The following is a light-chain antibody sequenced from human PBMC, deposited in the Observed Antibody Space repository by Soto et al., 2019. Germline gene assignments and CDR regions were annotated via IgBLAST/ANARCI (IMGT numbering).Light chain of an antibody. V-gene: IGKV3-20*01. CDR2: GAF. CDR3: QQYGSSSYT. Sequence: EIVLTQSPGTLSLSPGERATLSCRASQSVSGSYLAWFQLKPGQAPRLLIYGAFNRATGIPVRFSGSGSGTDFTLTISRLEPEDFAVYYCQQYGSSSYTFGQGTKLEIK. CDR1: QSVSGSY. J-gene: IGKJ2*01.